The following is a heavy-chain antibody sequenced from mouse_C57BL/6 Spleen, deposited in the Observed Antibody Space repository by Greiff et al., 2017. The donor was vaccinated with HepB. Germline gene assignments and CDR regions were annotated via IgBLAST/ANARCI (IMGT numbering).Heavy chain of an antibody. CDR1: GYTFTSYT. V-gene: IGHV1-4*01. CDR2: INPSSGYT. Sequence: VQLQQSGAELARPGASVKMSCKASGYTFTSYTMHWVKQRPGQGLEWIGYINPSSGYTKYNQKFKDKATLTADKSSSTAYMQLSSLTSEDSAVYYCATTMVTTWDYWGQGTTLTVSS. D-gene: IGHD2-2*01. J-gene: IGHJ2*01. CDR3: ATTMVTTWDY.